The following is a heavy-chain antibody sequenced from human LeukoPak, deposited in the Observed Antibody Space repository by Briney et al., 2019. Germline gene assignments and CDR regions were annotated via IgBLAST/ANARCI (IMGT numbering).Heavy chain of an antibody. CDR2: ISSSSSYI. J-gene: IGHJ5*02. V-gene: IGHV3-21*01. CDR1: GFTFSSYS. Sequence: PGGSLRLSCAASGFTFSSYSMNWVRQAPGKGLEWVSSISSSSSYIYYADSVKGRFTISRDNAKNSLYLQMNSLRAEDTAVYYCARDPPTHGDYGGGWFDPWGQGTLVTVSS. CDR3: ARDPPTHGDYGGGWFDP. D-gene: IGHD4-17*01.